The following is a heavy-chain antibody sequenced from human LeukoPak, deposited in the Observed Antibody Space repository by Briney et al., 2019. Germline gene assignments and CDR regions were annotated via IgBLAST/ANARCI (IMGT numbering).Heavy chain of an antibody. CDR3: ARGQRWQAFDV. Sequence: ASVRVSCKASGGTFSSDEIHWVRQAPGQGPERLGRIIPLVEATNYSQSFQGRVTITADKSTSTAYMELSSLKFEDTAIYYCARGQRWQAFDVWGQGTMVTVSS. V-gene: IGHV1-69*04. D-gene: IGHD2-15*01. CDR2: IIPLVEAT. CDR1: GGTFSSDE. J-gene: IGHJ3*01.